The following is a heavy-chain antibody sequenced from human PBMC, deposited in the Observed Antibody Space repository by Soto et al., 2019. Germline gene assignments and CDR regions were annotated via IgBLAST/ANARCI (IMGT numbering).Heavy chain of an antibody. D-gene: IGHD1-26*01. V-gene: IGHV4-31*03. CDR1: GGSISSGGYY. Sequence: PSETLSLTCTVSGGSISSGGYYWSWIRQHPGKGLEWIGYIYYSGSTYYNPSLKSRVTISVDTSKNQFSLKLSSVTAADTAVYYCARVFLLGARYFDYWVQGTLVTVSS. J-gene: IGHJ4*02. CDR3: ARVFLLGARYFDY. CDR2: IYYSGST.